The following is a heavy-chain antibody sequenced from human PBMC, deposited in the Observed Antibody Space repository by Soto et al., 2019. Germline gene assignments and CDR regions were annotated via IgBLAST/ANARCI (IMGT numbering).Heavy chain of an antibody. J-gene: IGHJ4*02. D-gene: IGHD1-1*01. V-gene: IGHV4-34*01. Sequence: QVQLQQWGAGLVKPSETLSLSCAVYGQSFSGHSWAWIRQPPGKGLEWIGEINESGSTYYNPSLMSRVTISTDTSKNQFSLKLSSVSAADTAAYFCARGSGIVALPGELEDVKYDYWGQGTLVNVSS. CDR2: INESGST. CDR1: GQSFSGHS. CDR3: ARGSGIVALPGELEDVKYDY.